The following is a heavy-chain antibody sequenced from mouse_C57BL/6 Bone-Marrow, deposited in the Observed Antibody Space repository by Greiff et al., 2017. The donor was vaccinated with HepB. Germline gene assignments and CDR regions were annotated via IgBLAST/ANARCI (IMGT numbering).Heavy chain of an antibody. CDR1: GYTFTSYW. V-gene: IGHV1-69*01. Sequence: QVQLQQPGAELVMPGASVKLSCKASGYTFTSYWMHWVKQRPGQGLEWIGEIDPSDSYTNNNQKFKGKSTLTVTKSSSTSYVQLSSLTSEDSAVYYCARRQLRLPWLAYWGQGTLVTVSA. CDR2: IDPSDSYT. D-gene: IGHD3-2*02. CDR3: ARRQLRLPWLAY. J-gene: IGHJ3*01.